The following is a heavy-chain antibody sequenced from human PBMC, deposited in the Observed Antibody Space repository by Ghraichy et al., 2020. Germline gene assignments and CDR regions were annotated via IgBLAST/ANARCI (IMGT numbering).Heavy chain of an antibody. CDR1: GGSFSTYY. CDR2: ISHRGST. J-gene: IGHJ6*02. Sequence: SETLSLTCGVSGGSFSTYYWTWLRQPPGEGLEWIGKISHRGSTNYNPSLKRRGSMLVDRYKSQFSLKLGSVTAADTAVDYCARATIRDALDVWGQGTTVTVSS. D-gene: IGHD5-24*01. CDR3: ARATIRDALDV. V-gene: IGHV4-34*01.